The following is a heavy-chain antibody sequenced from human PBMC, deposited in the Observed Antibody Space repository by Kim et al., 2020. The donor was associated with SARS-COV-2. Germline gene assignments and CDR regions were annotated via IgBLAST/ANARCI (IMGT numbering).Heavy chain of an antibody. CDR2: INHSGST. J-gene: IGHJ4*02. D-gene: IGHD3-10*01. CDR3: ARGRARVIYYYGSGSPIRYYFDY. Sequence: SETLSLTCAVYGGSFSGYYWSWIRQPPGKGLEWIGEINHSGSTNYNPSLKSRVTISVDTSKNQFSLKLSSVTAADTAVYYCARGRARVIYYYGSGSPIRYYFDYWGQGTLVTVSS. CDR1: GGSFSGYY. V-gene: IGHV4-34*01.